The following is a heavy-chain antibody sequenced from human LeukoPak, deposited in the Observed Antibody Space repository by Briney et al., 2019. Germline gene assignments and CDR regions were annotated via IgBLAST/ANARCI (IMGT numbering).Heavy chain of an antibody. D-gene: IGHD3-10*01. CDR1: GYTLTELS. CDR3: ARGSGFGELGSSKFDP. CDR2: FDPEDGET. V-gene: IGHV1-24*01. J-gene: IGHJ5*02. Sequence: ASVKVSCKVSGYTLTELSMHWVRQAPGKGLEWMGGFDPEDGETIYAQKFQGRVTMTEDTSTDTAYMELSSLRSEDTAVYYCARGSGFGELGSSKFDPWGQGTLVTVSS.